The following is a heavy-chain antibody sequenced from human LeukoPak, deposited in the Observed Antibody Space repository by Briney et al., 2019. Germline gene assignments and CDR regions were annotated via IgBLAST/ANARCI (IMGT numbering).Heavy chain of an antibody. Sequence: ASVKVSCKASGYTFTGYYMHWVRQAPGQGLEWMGWINPNSGGTNYAQKFQGRVTMTRDTSISTAYMELSRLRSDDTAVYYRAREERANYYDSSGRGFDYWGQGTLVTVSS. CDR3: AREERANYYDSSGRGFDY. D-gene: IGHD3-22*01. CDR2: INPNSGGT. CDR1: GYTFTGYY. V-gene: IGHV1-2*02. J-gene: IGHJ4*02.